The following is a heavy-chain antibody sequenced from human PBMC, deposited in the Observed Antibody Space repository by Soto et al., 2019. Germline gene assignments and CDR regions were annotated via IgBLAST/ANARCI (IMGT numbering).Heavy chain of an antibody. Sequence: QVQLVQSGAEVKKPGASVKVSCKASGYTFTSYGISWVRQAPGQGLEWMGWISAYNGNTNYAQKLQGSVTMTTDTSTSTAYMELSRLRADDTAVYYCARGNMVRGVIISGLYYFDYGGQGTLVTVSS. D-gene: IGHD3-10*01. V-gene: IGHV1-18*01. CDR2: ISAYNGNT. J-gene: IGHJ4*02. CDR3: ARGNMVRGVIISGLYYFDY. CDR1: GYTFTSYG.